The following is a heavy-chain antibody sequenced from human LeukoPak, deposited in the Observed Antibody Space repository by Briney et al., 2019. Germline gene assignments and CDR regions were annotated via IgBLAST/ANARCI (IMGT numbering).Heavy chain of an antibody. V-gene: IGHV4-61*01. Sequence: SETLSLTCTVSGGSISSGSYYWSWIRQPPGKGLEWIGYIYYSGSTNYNPSLKSRVTISVDTSKNQFSLKLSSVTAADTAVYYCARSRRIPGPFSYWGQGTLVTVSS. D-gene: IGHD2/OR15-2a*01. J-gene: IGHJ4*02. CDR1: GGSISSGSYY. CDR3: ARSRRIPGPFSY. CDR2: IYYSGST.